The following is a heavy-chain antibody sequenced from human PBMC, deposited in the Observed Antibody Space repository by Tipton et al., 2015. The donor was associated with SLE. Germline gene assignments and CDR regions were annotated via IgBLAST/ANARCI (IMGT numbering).Heavy chain of an antibody. J-gene: IGHJ6*02. CDR2: IYYSGST. D-gene: IGHD2-21*01. V-gene: IGHV4-31*03. CDR1: GGSISSGGYY. Sequence: TLSLTCTVSGGSISSGGYYWSWIRQHPGKGLEWIGYIYYSGSTYYNPSLKSRVTISVDTSKNQFSLKLSSVTAADTAVYYCARDGGGGGGDSLEDYYYGVDVWGQGTTVTVSS. CDR3: ARDGGGGGGDSLEDYYYGVDV.